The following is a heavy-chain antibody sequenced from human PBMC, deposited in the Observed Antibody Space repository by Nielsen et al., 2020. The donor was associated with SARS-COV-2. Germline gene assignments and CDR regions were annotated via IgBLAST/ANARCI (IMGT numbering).Heavy chain of an antibody. Sequence: GGSLRLSCAASGFTFSSYWMHWVRQAPGKGLVWVSRINSDGSSTSYADSVKGRFTISRDNAKNSLYLQMNSLRAEDTALYYCANGIAAAWGGMDVWGQGTTVTVSS. CDR2: INSDGSST. J-gene: IGHJ6*02. CDR3: ANGIAAAWGGMDV. CDR1: GFTFSSYW. D-gene: IGHD6-13*01. V-gene: IGHV3-74*01.